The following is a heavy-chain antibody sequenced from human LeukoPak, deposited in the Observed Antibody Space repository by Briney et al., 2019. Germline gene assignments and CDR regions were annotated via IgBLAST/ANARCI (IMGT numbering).Heavy chain of an antibody. V-gene: IGHV4-4*07. CDR1: GGSISSYY. Sequence: SETLSLTCTVSGGSISSYYWSWVRQPAGKGLEWIGRIYASGNTNYNPSLKGRVTMTVDTSKNQFSLNLSSVTAADTAVYYCARDHYDFWSGYYGYWGQGTLVTVSS. J-gene: IGHJ4*02. D-gene: IGHD3-3*01. CDR3: ARDHYDFWSGYYGY. CDR2: IYASGNT.